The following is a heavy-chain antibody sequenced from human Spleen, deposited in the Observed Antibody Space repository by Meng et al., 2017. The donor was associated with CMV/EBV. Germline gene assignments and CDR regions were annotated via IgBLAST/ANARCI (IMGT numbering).Heavy chain of an antibody. J-gene: IGHJ5*02. D-gene: IGHD2-2*02. CDR2: IYYSGRT. CDR1: GGSITSYY. Sequence: SETLSLTCTVSGGSITSYYWSWIRQPPGKGLEWIGYIYYSGRTNYNTSLKTRVTISVDTSKNQFSLKLSSVTAADTAVYYCARGRRGYCSSTSCYTVRWFDPWGQGTLVTVSS. V-gene: IGHV4-59*12. CDR3: ARGRRGYCSSTSCYTVRWFDP.